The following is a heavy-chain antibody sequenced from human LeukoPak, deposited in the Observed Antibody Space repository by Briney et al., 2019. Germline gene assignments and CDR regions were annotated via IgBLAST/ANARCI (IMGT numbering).Heavy chain of an antibody. V-gene: IGHV3-66*02. CDR1: GFTVSSNY. CDR2: IYSGGST. J-gene: IGHJ4*02. D-gene: IGHD3-22*01. Sequence: GGSLRLSCAASGFTVSSNYMSWVRQAPGKGLEWVSVIYSGGSTYYADSVKGRFTISRDNSKNTLYLQMNSLRAEDTAVYYCARERGHYDSSGYESVDYWGQGTLVTVSS. CDR3: ARERGHYDSSGYESVDY.